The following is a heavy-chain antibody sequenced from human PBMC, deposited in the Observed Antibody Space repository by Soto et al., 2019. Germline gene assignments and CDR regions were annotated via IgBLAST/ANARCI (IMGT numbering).Heavy chain of an antibody. J-gene: IGHJ6*02. D-gene: IGHD3-10*01. CDR3: SIEITMVRGVKSSYYYGMDV. Sequence: SQTLSLTCVISGDSVSSNLASWSWIRQSPSRGLEWLGRTYYRSKWYSYYALSVKSRITINPDTSKNQFSLHLSSVTPEDTAVYYFSIEITMVRGVKSSYYYGMDVWVQGTTVTVTS. CDR1: GDSVSSNLAS. V-gene: IGHV6-1*01. CDR2: TYYRSKWYS.